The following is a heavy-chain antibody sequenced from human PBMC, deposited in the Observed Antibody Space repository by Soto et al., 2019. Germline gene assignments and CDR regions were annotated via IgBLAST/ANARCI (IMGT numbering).Heavy chain of an antibody. V-gene: IGHV4-34*01. Sequence: QVQLQQWGAGLLKPSETLSLTCAVYGGSFSGYYWSWIRQPPGKGLEWIGEINHSGSTNYNPSLNSRVTISVDTSKNPCSLKLSSVTAADTAVYYCARGAFRSWHSIWFDPWGQGTLVTVSS. CDR2: INHSGST. CDR3: ARGAFRSWHSIWFDP. D-gene: IGHD6-13*01. J-gene: IGHJ5*02. CDR1: GGSFSGYY.